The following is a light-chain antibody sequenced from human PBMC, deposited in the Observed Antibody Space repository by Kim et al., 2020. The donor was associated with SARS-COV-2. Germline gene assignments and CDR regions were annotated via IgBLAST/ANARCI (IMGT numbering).Light chain of an antibody. CDR3: QQYYDTPKT. Sequence: ATVGDRVTINCRASQNIGDFLNWYQQKPGKAPKLLITAAYRLQSGVPSRFGGSGSVTDFILTISSLQPEDFATYYCQQYYDTPKTFGQGTKVDIK. V-gene: IGKV1-39*01. J-gene: IGKJ1*01. CDR2: AAY. CDR1: QNIGDF.